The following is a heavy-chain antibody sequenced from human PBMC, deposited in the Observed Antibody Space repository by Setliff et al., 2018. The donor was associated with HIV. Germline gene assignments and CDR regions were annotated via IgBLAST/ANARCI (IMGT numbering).Heavy chain of an antibody. CDR3: AKDVARRLAAIGRRGFFDS. Sequence: GGSLRLSCAASGFTFSSYSMNWVRQAPGKGLEWVSSISSSSSYIYYADSVKGRFTISRDNSRNTLYLQMHSLTPEGTAVYYCAKDVARRLAAIGRRGFFDSWGQGTLVTVSS. J-gene: IGHJ4*02. CDR2: ISSSSSYI. CDR1: GFTFSSYS. D-gene: IGHD6-13*01. V-gene: IGHV3-21*01.